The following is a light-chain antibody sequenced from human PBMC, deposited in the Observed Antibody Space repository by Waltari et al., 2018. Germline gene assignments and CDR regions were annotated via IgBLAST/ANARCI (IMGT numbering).Light chain of an antibody. CDR1: QTISIY. V-gene: IGKV1-5*03. CDR3: QQYHSYSPYT. Sequence: DIQMTQSPSTLSASVGDRVTLTCRASQTISIYLAWYQQKPGKAPNLLIYKASTLESGVPSRFSGSGSGTEFTLTISSLQPDDFATYYCQQYHSYSPYTFGQGTKLDIK. J-gene: IGKJ2*01. CDR2: KAS.